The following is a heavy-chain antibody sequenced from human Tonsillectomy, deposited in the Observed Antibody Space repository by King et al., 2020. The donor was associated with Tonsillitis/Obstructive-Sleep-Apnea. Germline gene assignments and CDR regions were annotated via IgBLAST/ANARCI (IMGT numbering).Heavy chain of an antibody. CDR1: GITFSSYA. CDR3: AKAMVQGIIITIFDY. Sequence: VQLVESGGGLVQPGGSLRLSCAASGITFSSYAMSWVRHAPGKGLDWVSAIRGSGVRTYYADSLKGRFTISRDNSKNTLYLQMNSLRAEDTAVYYCAKAMVQGIIITIFDYWGQGTLVTVSS. J-gene: IGHJ4*02. D-gene: IGHD3-10*01. V-gene: IGHV3-23*04. CDR2: IRGSGVRT.